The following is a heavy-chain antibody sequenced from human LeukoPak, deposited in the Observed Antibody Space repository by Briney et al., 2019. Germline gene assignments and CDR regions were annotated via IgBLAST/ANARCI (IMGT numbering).Heavy chain of an antibody. D-gene: IGHD3-16*01. CDR3: ARGGGLDV. V-gene: IGHV3-7*03. J-gene: IGHJ6*02. Sequence: GGSLRLSCAASGFTFSSYWMSWVRQAPGERLEWVAKINQDGTEKAYVDSVRGRFTISRDNAKNSLYLQMSNLRAEDTAVYFCARGGGLDVWGQGATVTVSS. CDR2: INQDGTEK. CDR1: GFTFSSYW.